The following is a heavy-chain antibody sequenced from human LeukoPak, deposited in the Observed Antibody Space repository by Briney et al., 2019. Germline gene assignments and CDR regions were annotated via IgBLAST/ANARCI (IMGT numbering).Heavy chain of an antibody. D-gene: IGHD6-13*01. V-gene: IGHV3-48*02. Sequence: PGGSLRLSCAASGFTFSTYSMTWVRQAPGKGLEWVSYISSTSSTIYYADSVKGRFTISRDNAKNSLYLQLNSLRDGDTAVYYCAREDGSSWPYWHLDLWGRGTVVTVSS. CDR1: GFTFSTYS. CDR2: ISSTSSTI. CDR3: AREDGSSWPYWHLDL. J-gene: IGHJ2*01.